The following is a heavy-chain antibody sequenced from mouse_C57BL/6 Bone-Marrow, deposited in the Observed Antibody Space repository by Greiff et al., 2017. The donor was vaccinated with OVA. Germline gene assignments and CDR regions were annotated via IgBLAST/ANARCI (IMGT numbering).Heavy chain of an antibody. Sequence: EVKVVESGGDLVKPGGSLKLSCAASGFTFSSYGMSWVRQTPDKRLEWVATISSGGSYTYYPDSVKGRFTISRDNAKNTLYLQMSSLKSEDTAMYDCARGEDWVFDYWGQGTTLTVSS. CDR2: ISSGGSYT. CDR1: GFTFSSYG. J-gene: IGHJ2*01. V-gene: IGHV5-6*01. CDR3: ARGEDWVFDY. D-gene: IGHD4-1*01.